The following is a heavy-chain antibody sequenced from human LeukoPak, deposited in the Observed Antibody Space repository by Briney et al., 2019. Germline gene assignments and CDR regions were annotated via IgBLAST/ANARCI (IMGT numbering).Heavy chain of an antibody. D-gene: IGHD5-18*01. J-gene: IGHJ6*03. CDR1: GGSISSSSYY. CDR2: IYYSGST. V-gene: IGHV4-39*07. Sequence: PSETLSLTWTVAGGSISSSSYYWGWIRQPPGKGLEWIGSIYYSGSTYYNPSLKSRVTISVDTSKNQFSLKLSSVTAADTAVYYCARTTEGGYTYGYFYYYYMDVWGKGTTVTISS. CDR3: ARTTEGGYTYGYFYYYYMDV.